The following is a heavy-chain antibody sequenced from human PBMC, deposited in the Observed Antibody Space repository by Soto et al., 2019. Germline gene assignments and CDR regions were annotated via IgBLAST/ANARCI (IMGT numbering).Heavy chain of an antibody. CDR2: IIPISGTT. Sequence: QVQLVQSGAEVKKPGSSVKVSCKASGDVFRSYGINWVRQAPGQGLEWMGGIIPISGTTNYAQKFQGRVAITADESTDTVYMELSRLRSEGTAVYFCARVRCFNGLCHTADYGMDVWGQGTTVTVSS. D-gene: IGHD2-8*01. J-gene: IGHJ6*02. CDR3: ARVRCFNGLCHTADYGMDV. CDR1: GDVFRSYG. V-gene: IGHV1-69*01.